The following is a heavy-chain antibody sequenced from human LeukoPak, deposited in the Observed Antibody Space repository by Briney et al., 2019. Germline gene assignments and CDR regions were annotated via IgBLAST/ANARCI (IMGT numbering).Heavy chain of an antibody. CDR3: AKCYYDSSGYYFGAFDI. J-gene: IGHJ3*02. CDR1: GFTFNSYA. Sequence: GGSLRLSCAASGFTFNSYAMSWVRQAPGKGLEWVSAISGSDGSTYYADSVKGRFSISIDKSKNTLYLQMNSLRGEDTAVYYCAKCYYDSSGYYFGAFDIWGQGTMVTVSS. D-gene: IGHD3-22*01. CDR2: ISGSDGST. V-gene: IGHV3-23*01.